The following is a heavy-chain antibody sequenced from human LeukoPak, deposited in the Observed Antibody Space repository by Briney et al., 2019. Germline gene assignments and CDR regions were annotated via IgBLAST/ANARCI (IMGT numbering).Heavy chain of an antibody. CDR1: GFSFSGHW. CDR3: ARGPSSNWSGLDF. Sequence: GGSLRLSCAASGFSFSGHWMHWARQLPGKGLVWVSRISPTGSTTSYADSVKGRFTVSRDNAKNTLCLQVNNLRAEDTAVYYCARGPSSNWSGLDFWGQGTLLTVSS. V-gene: IGHV3-74*01. CDR2: ISPTGSTT. J-gene: IGHJ4*02. D-gene: IGHD6-13*01.